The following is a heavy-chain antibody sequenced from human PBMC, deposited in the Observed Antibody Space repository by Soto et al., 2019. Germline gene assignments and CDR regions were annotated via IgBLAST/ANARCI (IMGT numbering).Heavy chain of an antibody. Sequence: EVQLLESGGGLVQPGGSLTLSCPTSGFTFSSYAMSWVRQAPGKGLEWVSTISGSGGSTYYTDSVKGRFTISRDNSXXILDLQVKSLRVEDTALYYCAQLSTGAVAGRGSGYWGQGTLVAVSS. CDR1: GFTFSSYA. J-gene: IGHJ4*02. D-gene: IGHD6-19*01. CDR3: AQLSTGAVAGRGSGY. V-gene: IGHV3-23*01. CDR2: ISGSGGST.